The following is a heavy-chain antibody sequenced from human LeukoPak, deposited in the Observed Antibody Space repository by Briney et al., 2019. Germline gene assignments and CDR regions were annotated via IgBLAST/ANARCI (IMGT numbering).Heavy chain of an antibody. CDR1: GFTFSSYT. CDR3: ARVIDPGAFDI. CDR2: IYGGSST. D-gene: IGHD2/OR15-2a*01. V-gene: IGHV3-53*01. Sequence: TGGSLRLSCAASGFTFSSYTMGWVRQAPGKGLEWVSVIYGGSSTYYADSVKGRFTISRDNSKNTLYLQMNSLRAEDTAVYYCARVIDPGAFDIWGQGTMVTVSS. J-gene: IGHJ3*02.